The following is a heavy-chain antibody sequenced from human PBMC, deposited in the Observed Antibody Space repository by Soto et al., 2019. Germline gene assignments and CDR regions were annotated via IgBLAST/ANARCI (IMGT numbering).Heavy chain of an antibody. J-gene: IGHJ6*03. V-gene: IGHV1-8*01. CDR2: MNPNSGNT. CDR1: GYTFTSYD. CDR3: ARGPYFYPGGYYYYMDV. D-gene: IGHD3-10*01. Sequence: ASVKVSCKASGYTFTSYDINWVRQATGQGLEWMGWMNPNSGNTGYAQKFQGRVTMTRNTSISTAYMELSSLRSEDTAVYYCARGPYFYPGGYYYYMDVWGKGTTVTVSS.